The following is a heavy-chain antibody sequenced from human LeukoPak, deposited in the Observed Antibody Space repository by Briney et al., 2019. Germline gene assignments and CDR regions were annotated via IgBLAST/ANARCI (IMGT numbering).Heavy chain of an antibody. D-gene: IGHD1-26*01. CDR1: GGSISSYY. J-gene: IGHJ4*02. V-gene: IGHV4-59*12. CDR2: IYYSGST. CDR3: ARNVRSGSYYGGGFDY. Sequence: ASETLSLTCTVSGGSISSYYWSWIRQPPGKGLEWIGYIYYSGSTNYNPSLKSRVTISVDTSKNQFSLKLSSVTAADTAVYYCARNVRSGSYYGGGFDYWGQGTLVTVSS.